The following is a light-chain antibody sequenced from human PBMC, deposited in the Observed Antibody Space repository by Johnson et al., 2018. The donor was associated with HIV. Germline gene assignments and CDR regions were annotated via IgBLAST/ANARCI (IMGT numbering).Light chain of an antibody. Sequence: QSLLTQPPSVSAAPGQKVTISCSGSSSNIGNNYVSWYQQLPGTAPKLLIYDNNKRPSGIPDRFSGSKSGTSATLGITGLQTGDEADYYCGTWDSSLSAGVFGTGTTVPVL. J-gene: IGLJ1*01. V-gene: IGLV1-51*01. CDR2: DNN. CDR1: SSNIGNNY. CDR3: GTWDSSLSAGV.